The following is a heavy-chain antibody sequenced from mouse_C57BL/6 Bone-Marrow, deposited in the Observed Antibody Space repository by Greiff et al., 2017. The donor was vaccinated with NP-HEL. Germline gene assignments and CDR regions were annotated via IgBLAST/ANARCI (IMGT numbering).Heavy chain of an antibody. V-gene: IGHV1-59*01. Sequence: QVQLQQPGAELVRPGTSVKLSCKASGYTFTSYRMHWVKQRPGQGLEWIGVIDPSDSYTNYNQKFKGKATLTVDTSSSTAYMQLSSLTSEDSAVYYCARFSNHFAYWGQGTLVTVSA. D-gene: IGHD2-5*01. CDR2: IDPSDSYT. J-gene: IGHJ3*01. CDR1: GYTFTSYR. CDR3: ARFSNHFAY.